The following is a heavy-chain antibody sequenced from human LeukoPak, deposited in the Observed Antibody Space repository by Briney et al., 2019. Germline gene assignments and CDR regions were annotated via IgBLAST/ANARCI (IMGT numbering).Heavy chain of an antibody. CDR3: ARDRIGFGAFDV. J-gene: IGHJ3*01. CDR1: GFIFNDYY. V-gene: IGHV3-11*01. D-gene: IGHD3-16*01. Sequence: PGGSLSLSCAASGFIFNDYYMTWIRQAPGEGLGWGSYISGNARDTYYEHLVKRRFALARSKTKHPLYLQMNSLRAEDTAFYYCARDRIGFGAFDVWGQGTMVTVSS. CDR2: ISGNARDT.